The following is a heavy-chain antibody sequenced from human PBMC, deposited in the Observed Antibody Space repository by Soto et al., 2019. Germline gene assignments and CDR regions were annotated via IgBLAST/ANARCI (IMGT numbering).Heavy chain of an antibody. D-gene: IGHD3-22*01. CDR2: SYYNGIT. CDR1: GASITSGDYC. V-gene: IGHV4-30-4*01. Sequence: QVQLQESGPGLVKPSQTLSLTCTVSGASITSGDYCWSWIRQPPGKGLEWIGYSYYNGITDYNPSLKSRVTISIDTSKYQFSLKVTSVTAADTAVYYCAREWDSGGYYVDYWGQGTLVTLSS. CDR3: AREWDSGGYYVDY. J-gene: IGHJ4*02.